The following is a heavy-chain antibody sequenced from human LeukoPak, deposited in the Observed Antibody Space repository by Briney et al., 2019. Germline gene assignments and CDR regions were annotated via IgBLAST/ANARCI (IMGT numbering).Heavy chain of an antibody. CDR2: TYYRSKWYS. J-gene: IGHJ4*02. CDR1: GDSVSSNSAA. V-gene: IGHV6-1*01. D-gene: IGHD1-26*01. CDR3: VRDLGGRSGH. Sequence: SQTLSLTRVISGDSVSSNSAAWNWIRQSPSRGPEWLGRTYYRSKWYSYSAVSVKSRIIINPDTSKDQFSLQLNSVTPEDTAVYYCVRDLGGRSGHWGQGTLVTVSS.